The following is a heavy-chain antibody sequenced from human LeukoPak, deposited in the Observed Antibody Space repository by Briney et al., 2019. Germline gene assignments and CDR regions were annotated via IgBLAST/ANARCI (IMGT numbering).Heavy chain of an antibody. Sequence: ASVKVSCKASGGTFSSYAISWVRQAPGQGLEWMGRIIPIFGIANYAQKFQGRVTITADKSTSTAYMELSSLRAEDTAVYYCAKDSFVAGFNVGPFDPWGQGTLVTVSS. D-gene: IGHD2-15*01. CDR1: GGTFSSYA. CDR3: AKDSFVAGFNVGPFDP. CDR2: IIPIFGIA. V-gene: IGHV1-69*04. J-gene: IGHJ5*02.